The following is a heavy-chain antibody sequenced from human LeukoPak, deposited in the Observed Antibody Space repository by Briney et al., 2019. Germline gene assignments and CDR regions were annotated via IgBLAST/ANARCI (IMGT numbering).Heavy chain of an antibody. Sequence: ASVKVSCKASGYTFTGYYMHWVRQAPGQGLEWMGWINPNSGGTNYAQKFQGWVTMTRGTSISTAYMELSRLRSDDTAAYYCAILNRFGAFYYGMDVWGQGTTVTVSS. J-gene: IGHJ6*02. CDR3: AILNRFGAFYYGMDV. V-gene: IGHV1-2*04. CDR2: INPNSGGT. D-gene: IGHD3-10*01. CDR1: GYTFTGYY.